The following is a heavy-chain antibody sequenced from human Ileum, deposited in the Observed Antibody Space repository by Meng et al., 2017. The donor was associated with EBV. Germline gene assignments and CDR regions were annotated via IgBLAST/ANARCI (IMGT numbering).Heavy chain of an antibody. V-gene: IGHV4-4*02. D-gene: IGHD1-7*01. J-gene: IGHJ4*02. CDR2: VYHRGDT. Sequence: VLLQGSGRGLGTPSGPLDLRASVSGDSISSDIWWSWVRQPPGKGLEWIGEVYHRGDTNYNPSLKSRVDISVDKSKNQFYLSLFSVTAADTAVYYCGRDQGRELINHWGQGTLVTVSS. CDR3: GRDQGRELINH. CDR1: GDSISSDIW.